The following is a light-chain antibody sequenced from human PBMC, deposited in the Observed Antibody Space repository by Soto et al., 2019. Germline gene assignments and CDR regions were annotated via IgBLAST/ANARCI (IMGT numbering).Light chain of an antibody. CDR3: SSYTSSSTLLYV. CDR2: EVS. CDR1: SSDVGGYNY. V-gene: IGLV2-14*01. J-gene: IGLJ1*01. Sequence: SALTQPASVSGSPGQSITISCTGTSSDVGGYNYVSWYQQHPGKAPKLMIYEVSNRPSGVSNRFSGSKSGNTASLTISGLQAEDEADYYCSSYTSSSTLLYVFGTGTKLTVL.